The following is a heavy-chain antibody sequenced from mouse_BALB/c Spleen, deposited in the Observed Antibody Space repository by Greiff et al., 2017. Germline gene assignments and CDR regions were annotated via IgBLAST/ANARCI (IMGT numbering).Heavy chain of an antibody. D-gene: IGHD2-4*01. CDR3: ARDRGYDSSWFAY. Sequence: VKLQESGPGLVAPSQSLSITCTVSGFSLTSYGVHWVRQPPGKGLEWLGVIWAGGSTNYNSALMSRLSISKDNSKSQVFLKMNSLQTDDTAMYYCARDRGYDSSWFAYWGQGTLVTVSA. V-gene: IGHV2-9*02. J-gene: IGHJ3*01. CDR2: IWAGGST. CDR1: GFSLTSYG.